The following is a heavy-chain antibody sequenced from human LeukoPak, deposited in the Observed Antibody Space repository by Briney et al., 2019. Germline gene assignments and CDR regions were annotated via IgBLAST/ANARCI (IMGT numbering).Heavy chain of an antibody. CDR2: ISSSSSYI. J-gene: IGHJ4*02. V-gene: IGHV3-21*01. CDR3: ARDLMVRGVSDY. D-gene: IGHD3-10*01. Sequence: GGSLRLSCAASGFTFSKAWMSWVRQAPGKGLEWVSSISSSSSYIYYADSVKGRFTISRDNAKNSLYLQMNSLRAEDTAVYYCARDLMVRGVSDYWGQGTLVTVSS. CDR1: GFTFSKAW.